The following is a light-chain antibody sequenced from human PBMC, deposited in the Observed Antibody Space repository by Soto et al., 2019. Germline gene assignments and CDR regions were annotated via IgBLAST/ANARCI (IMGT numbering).Light chain of an antibody. V-gene: IGKV1-39*01. CDR3: QQSYSTPHT. CDR1: QSISSY. Sequence: DIQMTQSPSSLSASVGDRVTITCRASQSISSYLNWYQQKPGKAPKLLIYAASSLQSGVPSRFSGSVSETDFTLTISSLQPEDFATYYCQQSYSTPHTFGQGTKLEIK. J-gene: IGKJ2*01. CDR2: AAS.